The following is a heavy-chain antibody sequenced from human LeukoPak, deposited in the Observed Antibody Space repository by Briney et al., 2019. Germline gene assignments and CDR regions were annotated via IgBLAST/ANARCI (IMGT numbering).Heavy chain of an antibody. V-gene: IGHV3-64D*09. CDR2: ISPTGGTT. Sequence: PGGSLRLSCAASGFTFSSYAMSWVRQAPGKGLECVSAISPTGGTTNYADSVKGRFTISRDNSKNTLYLQMSSLRPEDTAVYYCVRRGSAGEFDFWGQGTLVTVSS. CDR3: VRRGSAGEFDF. CDR1: GFTFSSYA. J-gene: IGHJ4*02. D-gene: IGHD2-15*01.